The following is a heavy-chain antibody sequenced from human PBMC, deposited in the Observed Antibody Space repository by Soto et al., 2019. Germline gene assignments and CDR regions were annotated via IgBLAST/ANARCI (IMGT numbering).Heavy chain of an antibody. D-gene: IGHD5-12*01. V-gene: IGHV4-59*08. CDR2: IYYSGST. CDR1: GGSISSYY. CDR3: ARRYSSYPGAFDI. Sequence: SETLSLTCTVSGGSISSYYWSWIRQPPGKGLEWIGYIYYSGSTNYNPSLKSRVTISVDTSKNQFSLKLSSVTAADTVVYYCARRYSSYPGAFDIWGQGTMVTVSS. J-gene: IGHJ3*02.